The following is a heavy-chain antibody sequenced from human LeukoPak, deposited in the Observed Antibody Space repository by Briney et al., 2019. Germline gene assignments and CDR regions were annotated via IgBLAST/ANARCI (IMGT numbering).Heavy chain of an antibody. J-gene: IGHJ4*02. V-gene: IGHV3-23*01. CDR1: GSTFSSYA. Sequence: HSGGSLRLSCAASGSTFSSYAMSWVRQAPGKGLEWVSAINSAGSTYYGDSVRGRFTISRDNSKNVLHLQMNSLRAEDTALYYCAKDQNTVATAPFDYWGLGTLVTVSS. CDR3: AKDQNTVATAPFDY. D-gene: IGHD4-17*01. CDR2: INSAGST.